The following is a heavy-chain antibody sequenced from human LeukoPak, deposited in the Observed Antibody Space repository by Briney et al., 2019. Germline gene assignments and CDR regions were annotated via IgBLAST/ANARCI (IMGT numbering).Heavy chain of an antibody. D-gene: IGHD1-26*01. CDR3: ATTGRYHHFDC. CDR1: GFTFRSGFTFTSYS. CDR2: ISGSGSTI. J-gene: IGHJ4*02. V-gene: IGHV3-48*04. Sequence: SGGSLRLSCVASGFTFRSGFTFTSYSMNWVRQAPGKRLEWISYISGSGSTIYYADSIKGRFTISRDDAKNSLYLQMNSLRADDTAVYYCATTGRYHHFDCWGRGTLVTVSS.